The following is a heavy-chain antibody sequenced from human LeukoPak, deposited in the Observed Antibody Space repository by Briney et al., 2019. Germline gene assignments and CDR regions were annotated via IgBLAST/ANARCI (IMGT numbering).Heavy chain of an antibody. V-gene: IGHV4-59*01. Sequence: PSEALSLTCTVSGGSINNYYWSWIRQPPGKGLEWIGYIYYSGSTNYNSSLKSRVTISVDTSKNQFSLKLSSVTTADTAVYYCAKYYYGSGYNWSNAWGQGTLVTVSS. J-gene: IGHJ5*02. CDR2: IYYSGST. CDR1: GGSINNYY. D-gene: IGHD3-10*01. CDR3: AKYYYGSGYNWSNA.